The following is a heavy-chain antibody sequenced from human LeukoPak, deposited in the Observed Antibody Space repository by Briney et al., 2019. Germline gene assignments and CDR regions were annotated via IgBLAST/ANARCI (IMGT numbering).Heavy chain of an antibody. V-gene: IGHV3-48*03. J-gene: IGHJ4*02. CDR2: ISSSGSAI. Sequence: GGSLRLSCAASGFTFSSYEMTWVRQAPGKGLEWISYISSSGSAIYYADSVKGRFTISRDNAKNSLYLQMNSLRAEDTAVYYCGRDYNFDYWGQGTLVTVSS. CDR1: GFTFSSYE. CDR3: GRDYNFDY.